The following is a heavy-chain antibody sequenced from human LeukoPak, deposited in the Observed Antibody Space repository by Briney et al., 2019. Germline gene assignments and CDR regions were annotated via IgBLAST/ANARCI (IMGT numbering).Heavy chain of an antibody. D-gene: IGHD2-2*01. CDR1: GGSISRYY. J-gene: IGHJ6*03. Sequence: SETLSLTCTVSGGSISRYYWSWIRQPPGKGLEWIGYVYFSGSANYNPSLKSRVTISVDTSKNQFSLKLSSVTAADTAVYYCARQSSYLKGYYYMDVWGKGTTVTVSS. CDR2: VYFSGSA. CDR3: ARQSSYLKGYYYMDV. V-gene: IGHV4-59*08.